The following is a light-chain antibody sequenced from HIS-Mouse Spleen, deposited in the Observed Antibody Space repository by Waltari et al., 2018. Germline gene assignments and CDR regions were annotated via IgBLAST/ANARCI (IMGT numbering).Light chain of an antibody. CDR2: QDS. Sequence: SYELTQPPSVSVSPGQTASITCSGDKLGEKYACWYQQTPGQSPVLVIYQDSKRPSGIPERFAGSNSGNTATLTISGTQAMDEADYYCQAWDSSTVVFGGGTKLTVL. CDR1: KLGEKY. V-gene: IGLV3-1*01. CDR3: QAWDSSTVV. J-gene: IGLJ2*01.